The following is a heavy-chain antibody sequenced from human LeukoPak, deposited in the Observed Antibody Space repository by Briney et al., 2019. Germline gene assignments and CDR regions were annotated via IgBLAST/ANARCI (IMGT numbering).Heavy chain of an antibody. J-gene: IGHJ4*02. CDR3: ARGWRAYDFWSGHHT. CDR2: ISAYNGNT. Sequence: SSVKVSCKASGDTFTSYGISWVRQAPGQGLEWMGWISAYNGNTNYAQKLQGRVTMTTDTSTSTAYMELRSLRSDDTAVYYCARGWRAYDFWSGHHTWAQGTLVTVSS. V-gene: IGHV1-18*01. D-gene: IGHD3-3*01. CDR1: GDTFTSYG.